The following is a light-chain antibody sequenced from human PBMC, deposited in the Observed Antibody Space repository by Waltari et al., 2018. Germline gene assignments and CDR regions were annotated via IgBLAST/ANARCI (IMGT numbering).Light chain of an antibody. Sequence: DIGLTQYPHSLAVSQGERPSITGKSSQSVFYSYNNKNQLGWYQQKPGQPPKLIIYWAFTRASGVPDRFSGSGSGTDFTLTISSLQAEDVGVYYCQQYYSTPFTFGPGTKVDIK. CDR1: QSVFYSYNNKNQ. V-gene: IGKV4-1*01. J-gene: IGKJ3*01. CDR3: QQYYSTPFT. CDR2: WAF.